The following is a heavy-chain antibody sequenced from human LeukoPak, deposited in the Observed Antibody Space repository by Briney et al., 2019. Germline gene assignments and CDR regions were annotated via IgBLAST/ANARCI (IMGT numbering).Heavy chain of an antibody. CDR1: GYTFTSYY. Sequence: GASVKVSCKASGYTFTSYYMHWVRQAPGQGLEWMGIINPSGGSTRYAQKFQGRVTMTRDTSTSTVYMELSSLRSEDTAVYYCARDSDSSGYGEYYFDYWGQGTLVTVSS. CDR3: ARDSDSSGYGEYYFDY. V-gene: IGHV1-46*01. CDR2: INPSGGST. J-gene: IGHJ4*02. D-gene: IGHD3-22*01.